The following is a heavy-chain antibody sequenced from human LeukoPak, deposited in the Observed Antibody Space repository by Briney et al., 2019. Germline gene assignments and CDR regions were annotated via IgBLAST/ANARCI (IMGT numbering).Heavy chain of an antibody. V-gene: IGHV3-48*03. CDR3: ASLGYCSGGGCYSDNWFDP. CDR1: GFTFSRYE. D-gene: IGHD2-15*01. CDR2: SSGSGDTI. J-gene: IGHJ5*02. Sequence: GGSLRLSCATSGFTFSRYEMNWVRQAPGKGPEWVSYSSGSGDTIYYADSVKGRFTISRDNAKNSLYLQMNSLRAEDTAVYYCASLGYCSGGGCYSDNWFDPWGQGTLVTVSS.